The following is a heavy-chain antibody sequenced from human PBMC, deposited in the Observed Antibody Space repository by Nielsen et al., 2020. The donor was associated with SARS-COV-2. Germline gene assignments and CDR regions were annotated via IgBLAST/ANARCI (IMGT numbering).Heavy chain of an antibody. V-gene: IGHV3-48*01. J-gene: IGHJ4*02. CDR3: ARDFGWFGELYPHPDYFDY. CDR2: ISSSSSTI. D-gene: IGHD3-10*01. CDR1: GFTFSSYS. Sequence: GESLKISCAASGFTFSSYSMNWVRQAPGKGLEWVSYISSSSSTIYYADSVKGRFTISRDNAKNSLYLQMNSLRAEDTAVYYCARDFGWFGELYPHPDYFDYWGQGTLVTVSS.